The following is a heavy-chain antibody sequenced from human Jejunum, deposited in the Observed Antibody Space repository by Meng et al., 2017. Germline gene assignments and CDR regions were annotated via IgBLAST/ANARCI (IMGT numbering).Heavy chain of an antibody. CDR3: ARDRGATYSFDY. D-gene: IGHD1-26*01. V-gene: IGHV1-3*01. CDR1: GYTFINNA. Sequence: QVQLVQSGADVRKPRDSVKVSCKASGYTFINNALHLMRQAPAQSLEWVGWMNAGRGDTKYSQNLQGRVTITRDTSASTTYRELRSLKSEDTATYYCARDRGATYSFDYWGQGTLVTVSS. CDR2: MNAGRGDT. J-gene: IGHJ4*02.